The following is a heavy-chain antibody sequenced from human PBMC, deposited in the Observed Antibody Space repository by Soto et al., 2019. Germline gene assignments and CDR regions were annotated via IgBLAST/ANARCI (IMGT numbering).Heavy chain of an antibody. Sequence: PGESLKISCAASGFPFSSYWMHWVRQAPGKGLVWVSRINGDGSSTSYADSVKGRFTISRDNAKNTLYLQMNSLRAEDAAVYYCTRRGCSTTGCYFNWGRGTLVTVSS. D-gene: IGHD2-2*01. CDR1: GFPFSSYW. V-gene: IGHV3-74*01. CDR2: INGDGSST. CDR3: TRRGCSTTGCYFN. J-gene: IGHJ4*02.